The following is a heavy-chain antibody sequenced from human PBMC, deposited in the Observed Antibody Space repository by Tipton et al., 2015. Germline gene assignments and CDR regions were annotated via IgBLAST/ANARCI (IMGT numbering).Heavy chain of an antibody. J-gene: IGHJ5*02. CDR2: VFSSGST. D-gene: IGHD2-15*01. Sequence: LSLTCNVSGASISSDPFFWTWIRQPPGKGLEWIGYVFSSGSTNYNPSLKSRVTMSVDTSKNQFSLKLTSVTAADTAVYYCAWGGNNWFDPWGQGTLVTVSS. CDR3: AWGGNNWFDP. CDR1: GASISSDPFF. V-gene: IGHV4-61*01.